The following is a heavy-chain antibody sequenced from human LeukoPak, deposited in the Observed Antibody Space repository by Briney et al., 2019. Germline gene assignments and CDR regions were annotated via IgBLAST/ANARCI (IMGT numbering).Heavy chain of an antibody. J-gene: IGHJ4*02. Sequence: GRSLRLSCGASGFIFSSYVLHWVRQAPGKGLEWVALVSLDGSNKYYADSVKGRFTISRDNSKNTLYLQMNSLRAEDTAVYYCARSALGSVAYYLDYWGQGILVTASS. CDR3: ARSALGSVAYYLDY. D-gene: IGHD3-10*01. CDR2: VSLDGSNK. V-gene: IGHV3-30*04. CDR1: GFIFSSYV.